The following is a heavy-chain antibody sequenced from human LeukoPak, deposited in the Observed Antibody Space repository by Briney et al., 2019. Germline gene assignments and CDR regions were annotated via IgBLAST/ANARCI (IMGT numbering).Heavy chain of an antibody. D-gene: IGHD2-2*02. J-gene: IGHJ1*01. CDR1: GITVSRNH. CDR3: ARDQYTSASCYSN. Sequence: GGSLRLSCAASGITVSRNHMSWVRQAPGKGLEWVSVIYSGGETYYAESVKGRFTISRDNSKNTLYLQMNSLRDEDTAVYYCARDQYTSASCYSNWGQGTLVTVSS. CDR2: IYSGGET. V-gene: IGHV3-66*02.